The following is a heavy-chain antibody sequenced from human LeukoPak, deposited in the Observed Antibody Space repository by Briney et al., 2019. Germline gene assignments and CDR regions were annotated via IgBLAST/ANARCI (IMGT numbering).Heavy chain of an antibody. CDR1: EFTFSSYA. Sequence: GGSLRLSCAASEFTFSSYAMSWVRQAPGKGLEWVSAISGSGGSTYYADSVKGRFTISRDNSKNTLYLQMNSLRAEDTAVYYCAKDWEYSSSSVYFDYWGQGTLVTVSS. CDR3: AKDWEYSSSSVYFDY. V-gene: IGHV3-23*01. CDR2: ISGSGGST. J-gene: IGHJ4*02. D-gene: IGHD6-6*01.